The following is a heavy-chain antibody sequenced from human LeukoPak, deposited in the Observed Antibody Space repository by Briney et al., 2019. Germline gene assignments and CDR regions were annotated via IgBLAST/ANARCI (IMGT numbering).Heavy chain of an antibody. J-gene: IGHJ4*02. Sequence: SVKVSCKASGGTFSSYAISWVRQAPGQGLEWMGRIIPILGIANYAQKFQGRVTITADKSTSTAYMELSSLRSEDTAVYYCARVNVHDSSCNLDYWGQGTLVTVSS. V-gene: IGHV1-69*04. CDR1: GGTFSSYA. CDR2: IIPILGIA. CDR3: ARVNVHDSSCNLDY. D-gene: IGHD3-22*01.